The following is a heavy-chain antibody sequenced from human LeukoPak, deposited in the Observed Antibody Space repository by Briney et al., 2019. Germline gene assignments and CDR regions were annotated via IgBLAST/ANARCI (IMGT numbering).Heavy chain of an antibody. D-gene: IGHD1-26*01. V-gene: IGHV4-59*12. Sequence: PSETLSLTCTVSGGSISNKYWSWIRQPPGKGLEWIGYIYYSGSTYYNPSLKSRVTMSVDTSKNQFSLKLSSVTAADTAVYYCAREEPSGSYGYWGQGTLVTVSS. J-gene: IGHJ4*02. CDR3: AREEPSGSYGY. CDR1: GGSISNKY. CDR2: IYYSGST.